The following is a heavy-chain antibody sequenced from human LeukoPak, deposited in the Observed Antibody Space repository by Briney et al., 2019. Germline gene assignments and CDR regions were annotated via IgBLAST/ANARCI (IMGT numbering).Heavy chain of an antibody. CDR1: GFTFNNAW. J-gene: IGHJ6*02. D-gene: IGHD6-13*01. CDR3: ARDRSGYSSSWYPNGMDV. CDR2: VKTKADGGTR. V-gene: IGHV3-15*01. Sequence: PGGSLRLSCAASGFTFNNAWMNWVRQVPGKGLEWVGRVKTKADGGTRDYAAPVEGRFTFSRDNSKNTLYLQMNSLRAEDTAVYYCARDRSGYSSSWYPNGMDVWGQGTTVTVSS.